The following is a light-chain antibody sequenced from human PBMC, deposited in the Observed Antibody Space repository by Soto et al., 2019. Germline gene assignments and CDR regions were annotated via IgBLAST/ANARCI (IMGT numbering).Light chain of an antibody. CDR2: DNN. J-gene: IGLJ1*01. Sequence: QSVLTQPPSVSAAPGQKVIISCSGSSFNIGNNYVSWYQQLPGTAPKLLIYDNNKRPSGIPDRFSGSKSGTSATLAITGLQTADEADYYCQSYDSSLSGYVFGTGTKVTVL. V-gene: IGLV1-51*01. CDR3: QSYDSSLSGYV. CDR1: SFNIGNNY.